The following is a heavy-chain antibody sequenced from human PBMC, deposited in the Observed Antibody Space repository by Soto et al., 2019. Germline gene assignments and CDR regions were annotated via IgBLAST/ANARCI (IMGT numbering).Heavy chain of an antibody. J-gene: IGHJ4*02. D-gene: IGHD5-12*01. CDR3: ASRSVATIYYFDY. Sequence: QLQLQESGPGLVKPSETLSLTCTVSGGSISSSSYYWGWIRQPPGKGLEWIGSIYYSGSTYYNPSLKSRVTLSADTSKNQFSLKLSYVTAADTAVYYCASRSVATIYYFDYWGQGTLVTVSS. CDR1: GGSISSSSYY. V-gene: IGHV4-39*01. CDR2: IYYSGST.